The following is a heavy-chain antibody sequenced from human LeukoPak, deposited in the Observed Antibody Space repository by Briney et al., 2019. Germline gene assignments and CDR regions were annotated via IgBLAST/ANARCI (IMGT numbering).Heavy chain of an antibody. CDR3: ARLMDTAMVPWYFNL. CDR1: GGSFSGYY. Sequence: SETLSLTCAVYGGSFSGYYWSWIRQPPGKGLEWIGEINHSGSTNYNPSLKSRVTISVDTSKNQFSLKLSSVTAADTAVYYCARLMDTAMVPWYFNLWGRGTLVTVSS. CDR2: INHSGST. D-gene: IGHD5-18*01. V-gene: IGHV4-34*01. J-gene: IGHJ2*01.